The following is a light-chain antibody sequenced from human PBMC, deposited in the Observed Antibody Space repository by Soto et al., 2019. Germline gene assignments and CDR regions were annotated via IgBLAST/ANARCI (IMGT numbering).Light chain of an antibody. Sequence: DIQMTQSPSTLSASVGDRVTITCRASQSIRNWLAWYQQKPGKAPKFLIYDVSSLESGVPSRFSGSGSGTEFTLTISSLQPDDFATYYCQQYHIYWTFGQGTKVEMK. V-gene: IGKV1-5*01. CDR1: QSIRNW. CDR2: DVS. CDR3: QQYHIYWT. J-gene: IGKJ1*01.